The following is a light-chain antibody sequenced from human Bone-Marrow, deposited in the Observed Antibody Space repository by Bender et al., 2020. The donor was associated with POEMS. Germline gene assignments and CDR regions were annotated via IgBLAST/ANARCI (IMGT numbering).Light chain of an antibody. J-gene: IGLJ1*01. CDR2: INN. CDR3: SSYTINKGRV. V-gene: IGLV1-44*01. CDR1: SSNIGTNP. Sequence: QSVLTQPPSASGTPGQRVTISCSGSSSNIGTNPVNWYQQLPGTAPKLLIYINNQRPSGVPDRFSGSKSGTSASLAISGLQSEDEADYYCSSYTINKGRVFGSGTQVTVL.